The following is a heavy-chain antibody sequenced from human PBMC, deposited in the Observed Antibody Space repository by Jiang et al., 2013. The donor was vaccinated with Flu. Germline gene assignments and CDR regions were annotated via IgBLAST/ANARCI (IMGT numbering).Heavy chain of an antibody. CDR1: GYSFTSYW. D-gene: IGHD3-3*01. CDR3: ARPFATFAFGVVGY. CDR2: IYPGDSNI. J-gene: IGHJ4*02. Sequence: KGSGYSFTSYWIGWVRQMPGKGLEWMGIIYPGDSNIRYSPSFQGQVTISADKSISTAYLQWDSLRASDTAMYYCARPFATFAFGVVGYWGQGTLVTVSS. V-gene: IGHV5-51*01.